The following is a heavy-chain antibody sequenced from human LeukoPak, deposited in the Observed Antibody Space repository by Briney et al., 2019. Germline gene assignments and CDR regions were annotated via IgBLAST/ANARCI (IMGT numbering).Heavy chain of an antibody. Sequence: GGSLRLSRAASGFTFSSYWMSWVRQAPGKGLEWVANIKQDGSEKYYVDSVKGRFTISRDNAKNSLYLQMNSLRAEDTAVYYCAKDLHYYGSGSPIDYWGQGTLVTVSS. CDR2: IKQDGSEK. J-gene: IGHJ4*02. D-gene: IGHD3-10*01. CDR3: AKDLHYYGSGSPIDY. CDR1: GFTFSSYW. V-gene: IGHV3-7*03.